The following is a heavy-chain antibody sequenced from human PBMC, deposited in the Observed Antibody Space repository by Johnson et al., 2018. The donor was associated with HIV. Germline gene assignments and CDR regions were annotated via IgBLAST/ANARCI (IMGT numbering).Heavy chain of an antibody. Sequence: VQLVESGGGLIQPGGSLRLSCAASGLTVSSNYMSWVRQAPGKGLEWVSVIYSGGSTYYADSVKGRFTISRDNSKNTLYLQMNSLRAEDTAVYYCARADYYDSSSYFAGDAFDIWGQGTMVTVSS. D-gene: IGHD3-22*01. CDR3: ARADYYDSSSYFAGDAFDI. V-gene: IGHV3-53*01. CDR2: IYSGGST. J-gene: IGHJ3*02. CDR1: GLTVSSNY.